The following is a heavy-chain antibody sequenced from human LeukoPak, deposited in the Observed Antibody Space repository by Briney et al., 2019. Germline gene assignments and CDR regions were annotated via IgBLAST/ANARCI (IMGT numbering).Heavy chain of an antibody. CDR3: ARDGYFDH. V-gene: IGHV1-18*01. CDR1: AYTFTNYG. Sequence: GASVKVSCKASAYTFTNYGIAWVRQAPGQGLEWMGRISAHNGNTNYAQKLQGRVTMTTDTATSTAYMELRSLASDDTAVYYCARDGYFDHWGQGTLVTVSS. J-gene: IGHJ4*02. CDR2: ISAHNGNT.